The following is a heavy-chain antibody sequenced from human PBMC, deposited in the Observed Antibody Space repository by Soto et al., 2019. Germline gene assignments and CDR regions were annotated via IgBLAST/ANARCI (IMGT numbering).Heavy chain of an antibody. CDR3: ATTDIFGVVIGYFQH. J-gene: IGHJ1*01. D-gene: IGHD3-3*01. CDR2: INAGNGNT. V-gene: IGHV1-3*01. CDR1: GYTFTSYA. Sequence: QVQLVQSGAEVKKPGASVKVSCKASGYTFTSYAMHWVRQAPGQRLEWMGWINAGNGNTKYSQKFQGRVTITRDTSASTAYMELSSLRSEDTAVYYCATTDIFGVVIGYFQHWGQGTLVTVSS.